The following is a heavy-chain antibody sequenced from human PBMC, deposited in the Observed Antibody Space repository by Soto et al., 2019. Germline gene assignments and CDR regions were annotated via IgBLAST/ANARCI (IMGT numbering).Heavy chain of an antibody. CDR3: ARRDDYDAFDI. J-gene: IGHJ3*02. CDR1: GGSISSYY. D-gene: IGHD4-17*01. Sequence: SETLSLTCTVSGGSISSYYWSWIRQPPGKGLEWIGYIYYSGSTNYNPSLKSRVTISVDTSKNQFSLKLSSVTAADTAVYYCARRDDYDAFDIWGQGTMVTVSS. CDR2: IYYSGST. V-gene: IGHV4-59*08.